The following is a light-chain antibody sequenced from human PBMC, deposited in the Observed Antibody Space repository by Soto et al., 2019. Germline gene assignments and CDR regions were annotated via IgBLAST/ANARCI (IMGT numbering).Light chain of an antibody. CDR3: QQSYSTLWT. V-gene: IGKV1-39*01. Sequence: DIQMTQSPSAMSASLGDRVTITCRASQGISSYLNWYQQKPGKAPKLLIYAASSLQSGVPSRFSGSGSGTDFTLTISSLQPEDFATYYCQQSYSTLWTFGQGTKVDI. J-gene: IGKJ1*01. CDR2: AAS. CDR1: QGISSY.